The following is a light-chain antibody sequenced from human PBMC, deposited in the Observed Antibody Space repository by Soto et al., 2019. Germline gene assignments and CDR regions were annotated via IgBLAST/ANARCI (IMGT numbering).Light chain of an antibody. J-gene: IGLJ2*01. CDR2: RNY. CDR1: ISNIGDND. V-gene: IGLV1-47*01. CDR3: AVWDDSLSGVV. Sequence: QSVLTQPPSASGTPGQRVTFSCSGSISNIGDNDVFWYQQLPGTAPKLLIYRNYERPSGVPDRFSGSKSGTSASLAISGLRSEDEADHYCAVWDDSLSGVVFGGGTKLTVL.